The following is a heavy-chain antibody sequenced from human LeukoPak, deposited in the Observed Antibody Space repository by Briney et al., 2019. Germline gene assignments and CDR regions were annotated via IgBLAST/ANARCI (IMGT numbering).Heavy chain of an antibody. D-gene: IGHD3-22*01. V-gene: IGHV3-30*02. CDR3: AKDYYDSSGYRCGDY. CDR2: IRYDGSNK. CDR1: GFTFSSYG. Sequence: GGSLRLSCAASGFTFSSYGMHWVRQAPGKGLEWVAFIRYDGSNKYYADSVKVRFTISRDNSKNTLYLQMNSLRAKDTAVYYCAKDYYDSSGYRCGDYWGQGTLVTVSS. J-gene: IGHJ4*02.